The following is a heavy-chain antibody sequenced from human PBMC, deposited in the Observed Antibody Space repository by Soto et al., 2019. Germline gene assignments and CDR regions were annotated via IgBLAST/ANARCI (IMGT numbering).Heavy chain of an antibody. D-gene: IGHD3-22*01. CDR2: ISGSGGST. CDR3: AKDSLHYYDSSGYYFDY. CDR1: GFTFSSYA. V-gene: IGHV3-23*04. J-gene: IGHJ4*02. Sequence: VQLVESGGGVVQPGRSLRLSCAASGFTFSSYAMSWVRQAPGKGLEWVSAISGSGGSTYYADSVKGRFTISRDNSKNTLYLQMNSLRAEDTAVYYCAKDSLHYYDSSGYYFDYWGQGTLVTVSS.